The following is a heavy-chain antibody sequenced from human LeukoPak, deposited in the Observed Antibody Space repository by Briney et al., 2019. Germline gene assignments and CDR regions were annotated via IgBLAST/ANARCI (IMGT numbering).Heavy chain of an antibody. CDR1: GFTFSSYA. CDR2: ISSTVGIT. Sequence: GGSLRLSCAASGFTFSSYAMSWVRQAAGTGLEWFSTISSTVGITYYADSVKCRFTISRDSSKNTLYLQMTTLRADDTAVYYCAKRDLPYWGQGTLVTVSS. V-gene: IGHV3-23*01. J-gene: IGHJ4*02. CDR3: AKRDLPY.